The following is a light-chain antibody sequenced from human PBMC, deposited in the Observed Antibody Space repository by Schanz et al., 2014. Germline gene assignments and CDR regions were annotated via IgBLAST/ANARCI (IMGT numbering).Light chain of an antibody. CDR3: HQYYSTPHT. Sequence: DIVMTQSPDSLAVSLGERATINCKSSDTVLYSSNNKNYLAWYQHKPGQPPKLLIFWASSRESGVPDRFSASGSGTDFTLTISSLQAEDVAVYYCHQYYSTPHTFGQGTRLEIK. CDR1: DTVLYSSNNKNY. CDR2: WAS. J-gene: IGKJ2*01. V-gene: IGKV4-1*01.